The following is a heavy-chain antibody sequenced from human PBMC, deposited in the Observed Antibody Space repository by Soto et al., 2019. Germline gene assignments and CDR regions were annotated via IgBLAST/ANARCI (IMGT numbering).Heavy chain of an antibody. CDR1: SYPSADFG. J-gene: IGHJ5*01. Sequence: GSVNVCVNASSYPSADFGISLVRQAPGQGLEWMGWVSGNNGASNPAPKVQGRITMTLDTSTGVSYMALRSLRSDDTAIYYCVRDQKYFRVNGNWFDSWGQGTLVTVS. V-gene: IGHV1-18*04. CDR2: VSGNNGAS. CDR3: VRDQKYFRVNGNWFDS. D-gene: IGHD2-2*01.